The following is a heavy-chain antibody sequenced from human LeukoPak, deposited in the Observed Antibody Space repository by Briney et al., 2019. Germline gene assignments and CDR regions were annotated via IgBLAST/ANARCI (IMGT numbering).Heavy chain of an antibody. CDR3: ARGENDFWSGYYTRTFDP. Sequence: SETLSLTCAVYGGSFSGYYWSWIRQPPGKGLEWIGEINHSGSTNYNPSPKSRVTISVDTSKNQFSLKLSSVTAADTAVYYCARGENDFWSGYYTRTFDPWGQGTLVTVSS. D-gene: IGHD3-3*01. CDR1: GGSFSGYY. CDR2: INHSGST. V-gene: IGHV4-34*01. J-gene: IGHJ5*02.